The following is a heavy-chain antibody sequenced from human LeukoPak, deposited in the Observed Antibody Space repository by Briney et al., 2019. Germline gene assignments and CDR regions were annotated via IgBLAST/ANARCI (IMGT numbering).Heavy chain of an antibody. Sequence: GRSLRLSCAASGFTFSSYAMSWVRQAPGKGLEWVSSISGSGGSTYYADSVKGRFTISRDNSKNTLYLQMNSLRAEDTAVYYCAKDLNSYGYYYYGMDVWGQGTTVTVSS. CDR3: AKDLNSYGYYYYGMDV. D-gene: IGHD5-18*01. CDR1: GFTFSSYA. V-gene: IGHV3-23*01. J-gene: IGHJ6*02. CDR2: ISGSGGST.